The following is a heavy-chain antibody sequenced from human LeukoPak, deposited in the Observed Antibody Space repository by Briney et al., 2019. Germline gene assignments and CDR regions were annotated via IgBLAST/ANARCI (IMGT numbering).Heavy chain of an antibody. CDR1: GFTFSSYG. CDR2: IWYDGSNK. D-gene: IGHD1-26*01. Sequence: GGSLRLSCAASGFTFSSYGVHWVRQAPGKGLEWVAVIWYDGSNKYYADSVKGRFTISRDNSKNTLYLQMNSLRAEDTAVYYCAREGGSNPKYYFDYWGQGTLVTVSS. J-gene: IGHJ4*02. V-gene: IGHV3-33*01. CDR3: AREGGSNPKYYFDY.